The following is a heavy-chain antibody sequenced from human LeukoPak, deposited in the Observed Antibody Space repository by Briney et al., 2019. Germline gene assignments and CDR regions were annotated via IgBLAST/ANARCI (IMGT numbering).Heavy chain of an antibody. CDR3: ARAPVVVMASPGYFDY. J-gene: IGHJ4*02. CDR2: ISAYNGNT. Sequence: ASVKVSCKASGYTFTSYGISWVRQAPGQGLEWMGWISAYNGNTNYAQKLQGRVTMTTDTSTSTAYMELRSLRSDDTAVYYCARAPVVVMASPGYFDYWGQGTLVTVSS. CDR1: GYTFTSYG. D-gene: IGHD3-22*01. V-gene: IGHV1-18*01.